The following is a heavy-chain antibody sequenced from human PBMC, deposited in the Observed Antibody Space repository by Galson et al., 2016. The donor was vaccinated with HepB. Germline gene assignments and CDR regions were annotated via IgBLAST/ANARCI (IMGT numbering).Heavy chain of an antibody. J-gene: IGHJ4*02. D-gene: IGHD3-10*01. CDR1: GFTFSTYE. CDR3: ARGASASYFRPSFFDN. V-gene: IGHV3-48*03. Sequence: SLRLSCAASGFTFSTYEMNWVRQAPGKGLEWISYISDSGRTIYYPFSVKGRFTISRDNAKNSLYLQMNSLRAEDTAVYYCARGASASYFRPSFFDNWGQGTLRTVAS. CDR2: ISDSGRTI.